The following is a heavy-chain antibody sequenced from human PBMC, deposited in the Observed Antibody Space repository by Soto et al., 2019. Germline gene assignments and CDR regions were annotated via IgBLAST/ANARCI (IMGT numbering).Heavy chain of an antibody. CDR1: GGTFSSYA. CDR3: ARDDEQWLANYYYGMDV. CDR2: IIPIFGTA. D-gene: IGHD6-19*01. Sequence: SVKVSCKASGGTFSSYAISWVRQAPGQGLEWMGGIIPIFGTANYAQKFQGRVTITADESTSTAYMELSSLRSEDTAVYYCARDDEQWLANYYYGMDVWGQGTTVTVS. V-gene: IGHV1-69*13. J-gene: IGHJ6*02.